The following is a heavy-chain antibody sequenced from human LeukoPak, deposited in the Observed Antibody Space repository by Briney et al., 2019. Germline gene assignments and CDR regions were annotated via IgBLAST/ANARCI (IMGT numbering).Heavy chain of an antibody. CDR2: ISSSSSYI. CDR1: GFTFSSYS. Sequence: GGSLRLSCAASGFTFSSYSMNWVRQAPGKGLEWVSSISSSSSYIYYADSVKGRFTISRDNAKNSLYLQMNSLRAEDTAVYYCARGGRWLQWPTSNDRYYFDYWGQGTLVTVSS. D-gene: IGHD5-24*01. J-gene: IGHJ4*02. CDR3: ARGGRWLQWPTSNDRYYFDY. V-gene: IGHV3-21*01.